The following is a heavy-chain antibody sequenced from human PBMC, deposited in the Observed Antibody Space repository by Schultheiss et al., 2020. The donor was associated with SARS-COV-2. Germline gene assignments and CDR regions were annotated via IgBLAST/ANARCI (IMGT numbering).Heavy chain of an antibody. CDR2: ISGSGSTI. CDR1: GFTFSNAW. CDR3: ARDRATIFGVVNPWHYYYGMDV. D-gene: IGHD3-3*01. Sequence: GGSLRLSCAASGFTFSNAWMSWVRQAPGKGLEWVSAISGSGSTIYYADSVKGRFTISRDNAKNSLYLQMNSLRAEDTAVYYCARDRATIFGVVNPWHYYYGMDVWGQGTTVTVSS. J-gene: IGHJ6*02. V-gene: IGHV3-11*01.